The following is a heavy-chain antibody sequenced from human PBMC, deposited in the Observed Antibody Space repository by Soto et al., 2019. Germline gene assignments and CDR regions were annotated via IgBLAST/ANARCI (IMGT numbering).Heavy chain of an antibody. CDR1: GFTFSSYG. CDR3: AKDNCISTSCYRLYNWFDP. CDR2: ISYGGSNE. V-gene: IGHV3-30*18. J-gene: IGHJ5*02. D-gene: IGHD2-2*01. Sequence: QVQLVESGGGVVQPGRSLRLSCAASGFTFSSYGMHWVRQAPGKGLEWVAVISYGGSNEYYADSVKGRFTISRDNSKNTLYLQMNNLRAEDTAVYYCAKDNCISTSCYRLYNWFDPWGQGTLVTVSS.